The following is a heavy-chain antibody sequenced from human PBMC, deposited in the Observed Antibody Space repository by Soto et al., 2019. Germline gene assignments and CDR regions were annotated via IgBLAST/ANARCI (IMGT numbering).Heavy chain of an antibody. CDR2: INAGNGNT. CDR3: ARETHPGSSGYYYFDY. Sequence: ASVKVSCKASGYTFTSYAMHWVRQAPGQRLEWMGWINAGNGNTKYSQKFQGRVTITRDTSASTAYMELSSLRSEDTAVYYCARETHPGSSGYYYFDYWGQGTLVTVSS. D-gene: IGHD3-22*01. J-gene: IGHJ4*02. V-gene: IGHV1-3*01. CDR1: GYTFTSYA.